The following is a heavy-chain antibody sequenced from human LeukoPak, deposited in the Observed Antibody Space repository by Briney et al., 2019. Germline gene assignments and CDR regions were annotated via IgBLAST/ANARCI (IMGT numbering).Heavy chain of an antibody. Sequence: GASVKVSCKASGYTFTSYDINWVRQATGQGLEWMGWMNPNSGNTGYAQKFQGRVTMTRNTSISTAYMELSSLRSEDTAVYYCARGGGITIFGVDPPPYGMDVWGQGTTVTVSS. CDR3: ARGGGITIFGVDPPPYGMDV. D-gene: IGHD3-3*01. J-gene: IGHJ6*02. CDR1: GYTFTSYD. V-gene: IGHV1-8*01. CDR2: MNPNSGNT.